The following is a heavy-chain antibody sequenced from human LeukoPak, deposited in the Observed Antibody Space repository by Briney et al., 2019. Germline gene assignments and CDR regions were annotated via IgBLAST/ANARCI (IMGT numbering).Heavy chain of an antibody. CDR1: GYTFSAFH. CDR2: VNPNSGDT. J-gene: IGHJ4*02. V-gene: IGHV1-2*02. D-gene: IGHD3-10*01. CDR3: ARSNYYGSQSEY. Sequence: GASVKVSCKASGYTFSAFHIHWVRLAPGQGPEWMGWVNPNSGDTNYAQKFRGRVTMTRDTSINTAYMELSRLRSDDTAVYYCARSNYYGSQSEYWGQGTLVAVSS.